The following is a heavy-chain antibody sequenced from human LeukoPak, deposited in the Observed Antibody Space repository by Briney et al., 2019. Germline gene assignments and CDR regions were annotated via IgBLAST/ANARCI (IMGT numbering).Heavy chain of an antibody. CDR2: ISYDGSNK. V-gene: IGHV3-30*18. Sequence: GGSLRLSSAASGFTFSSYGMHWVRQAPGKGLEWVAVISYDGSNKYYADSVKGRFTISRDNSKNTLYLQMNSLRAEDTAVYYCAKNNGSSSYIDYWGQGTLVTVSS. CDR3: AKNNGSSSYIDY. J-gene: IGHJ4*02. D-gene: IGHD6-13*01. CDR1: GFTFSSYG.